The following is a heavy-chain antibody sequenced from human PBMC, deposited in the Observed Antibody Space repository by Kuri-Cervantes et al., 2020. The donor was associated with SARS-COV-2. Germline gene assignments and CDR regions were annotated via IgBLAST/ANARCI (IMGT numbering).Heavy chain of an antibody. CDR3: AKAGDIVVVPAAYFDN. Sequence: GESLKISCAASGFTFSSYAMSWVRQAPGKGLEWVSAISGSGGSTYHADSVKGRFTISRDNSKNTLYLQMNSLRAEDTAVYYCAKAGDIVVVPAAYFDNWGQGTLVTVSS. CDR2: ISGSGGST. D-gene: IGHD2-2*01. V-gene: IGHV3-23*01. J-gene: IGHJ4*02. CDR1: GFTFSSYA.